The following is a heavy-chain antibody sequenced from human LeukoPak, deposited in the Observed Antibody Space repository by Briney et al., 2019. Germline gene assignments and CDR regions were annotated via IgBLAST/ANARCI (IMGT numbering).Heavy chain of an antibody. Sequence: PSESLSLTCTVSGGSISTYYWSWIRQPPGERLEWIGYVYYSGNTNYNPSLQSRVTISVDTSKDQFSLNLNSVTAADTALYYCARVGTFAFDIWGQGTMVTVSS. CDR1: GGSISTYY. V-gene: IGHV4-59*01. D-gene: IGHD1-14*01. CDR2: VYYSGNT. CDR3: ARVGTFAFDI. J-gene: IGHJ3*02.